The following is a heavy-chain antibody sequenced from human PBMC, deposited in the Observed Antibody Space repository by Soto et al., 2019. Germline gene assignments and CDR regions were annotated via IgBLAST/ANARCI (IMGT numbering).Heavy chain of an antibody. J-gene: IGHJ6*02. CDR2: IYYSGST. CDR3: ARLGPTTVPTSYFTGNYNGMDV. D-gene: IGHD4-17*01. Sequence: LSLTCTVSGGSISSGDYYWSWIRQPPGKGLEWIGYIYYSGSTYYNPSLRSRLTISVDTSKNQFSLKLSSVTAADTAVYCCARLGPTTVPTSYFTGNYNGMDVWGQGTTVTVSS. V-gene: IGHV4-30-4*01. CDR1: GGSISSGDYY.